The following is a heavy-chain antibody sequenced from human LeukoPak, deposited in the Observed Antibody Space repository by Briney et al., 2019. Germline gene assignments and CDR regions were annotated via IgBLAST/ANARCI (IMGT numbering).Heavy chain of an antibody. D-gene: IGHD3-3*01. CDR1: GYTFTGYY. J-gene: IGHJ5*02. V-gene: IGHV1-2*02. CDR2: INPNSGGT. CDR3: ARATWSGYYRVHRFDP. Sequence: GASVKVSCKASGYTFTGYYMHWVRQAPGQGLEWMGWINPNSGGTNYAQKFQGRVTMTRDTSISTAYMELSRLRSDDTAVYYCARATWSGYYRVHRFDPWGQGTLVTVSS.